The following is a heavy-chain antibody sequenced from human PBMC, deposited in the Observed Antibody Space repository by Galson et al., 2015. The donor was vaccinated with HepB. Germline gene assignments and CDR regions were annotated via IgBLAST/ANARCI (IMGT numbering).Heavy chain of an antibody. CDR1: GGTFSSYA. CDR3: ARGGVTGYDYYYYYMDV. V-gene: IGHV1-69*06. Sequence: SVKVSCKASGGTFSSYAISWVRQAPGQGLEWMGGIIPIFGTANYAQKFQGRVTITADKSTSTAYMELSSLRSEDTAVYYCARGGVTGYDYYYYYMDVWGKGTTVTVSS. J-gene: IGHJ6*03. D-gene: IGHD3-9*01. CDR2: IIPIFGTA.